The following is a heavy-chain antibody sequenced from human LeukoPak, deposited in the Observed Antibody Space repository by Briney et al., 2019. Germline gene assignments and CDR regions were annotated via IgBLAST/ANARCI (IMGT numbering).Heavy chain of an antibody. CDR2: ISYDGSNK. Sequence: GGSLRLSCAASGFTFSSYAMHWVRQAPGKGLEWVAVISYDGSNKYYADSVKGRFTISRDNSKNTLYLQMNSLRAEDTAVYYCARDRLTFGGAIVIGGPYYYYGMDVWGQGTTVTVSS. CDR1: GFTFSSYA. J-gene: IGHJ6*02. CDR3: ARDRLTFGGAIVIGGPYYYYGMDV. D-gene: IGHD3-16*02. V-gene: IGHV3-30-3*01.